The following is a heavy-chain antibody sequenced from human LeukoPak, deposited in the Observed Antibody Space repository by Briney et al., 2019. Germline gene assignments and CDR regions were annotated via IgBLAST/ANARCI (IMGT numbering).Heavy chain of an antibody. CDR2: IYYSGSA. D-gene: IGHD1-1*01. J-gene: IGHJ4*02. Sequence: NPSETLSLTCTVSGGSISSYYWSWIRQPPGKGLEWIGYIYYSGSANYNPSLKSRVTISVDTSKNQFSLKLSSVTAADTAVYYCARQLEPYYFDYWGQGTLVTVSS. CDR1: GGSISSYY. CDR3: ARQLEPYYFDY. V-gene: IGHV4-59*01.